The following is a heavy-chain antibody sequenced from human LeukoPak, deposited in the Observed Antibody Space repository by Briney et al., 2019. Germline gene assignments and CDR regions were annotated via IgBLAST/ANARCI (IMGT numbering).Heavy chain of an antibody. D-gene: IGHD2-2*01. Sequence: KSSETLSLSCAVSGYSISSGYYWGWIRQPPGKGLEWIGSIYHSGNTYYNPSLKSRVTISVDTSKNQFYLKLSSVTAADTAVYYCAGSPPSTSCWDWGPGTLVTVSS. CDR3: AGSPPSTSCWD. V-gene: IGHV4-38-2*01. CDR2: IYHSGNT. J-gene: IGHJ4*02. CDR1: GYSISSGYY.